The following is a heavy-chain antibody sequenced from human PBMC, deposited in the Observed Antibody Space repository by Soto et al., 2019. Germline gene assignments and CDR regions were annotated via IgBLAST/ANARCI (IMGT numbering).Heavy chain of an antibody. V-gene: IGHV3-23*01. CDR2: IIASGRDT. J-gene: IGHJ4*02. CDR1: GCTFSNYS. CDR3: GKGKTSGWYSFAD. Sequence: TLILSGVASGCTFSNYSMSWVLQAPGKGLDWVSGIIASGRDTYYADSVKDRFTISRDSFKNTLYLQMNSLSAEDAGTYYCGKGKTSGWYSFADWPPGTLVTVSS. D-gene: IGHD2-8*01.